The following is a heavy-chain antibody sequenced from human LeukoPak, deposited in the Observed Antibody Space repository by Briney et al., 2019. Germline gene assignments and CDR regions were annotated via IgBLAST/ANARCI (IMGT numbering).Heavy chain of an antibody. V-gene: IGHV3-23*01. J-gene: IGHJ4*02. CDR2: ISGSGSRT. CDR3: ANSSVAGPYFDY. D-gene: IGHD6-19*01. CDR1: GFTFSSYA. Sequence: PGGSLRLSCAASGFTFSSYAMRWVRQAPGKGLEWVSAISGSGSRTYYADSVKGRFTISRDNSKDTLYLEMNSLRAEDTAVYYCANSSVAGPYFDYWGQGTLVTVSS.